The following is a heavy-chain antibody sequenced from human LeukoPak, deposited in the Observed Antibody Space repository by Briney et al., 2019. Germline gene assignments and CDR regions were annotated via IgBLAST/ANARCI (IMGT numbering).Heavy chain of an antibody. Sequence: GGSLRLSCAAAGFTFEDYDMNWVRQAPGKGLEWVSGIKWNGGSTGYADSVRGRFTISRDNAKNSLYLQMNSLRAEDTALYYCAIDRNDYDFWCGYSMSYFDYWGQGTLGTVSS. CDR3: AIDRNDYDFWCGYSMSYFDY. CDR2: IKWNGGST. J-gene: IGHJ4*02. CDR1: GFTFEDYD. V-gene: IGHV3-20*04. D-gene: IGHD3-3*01.